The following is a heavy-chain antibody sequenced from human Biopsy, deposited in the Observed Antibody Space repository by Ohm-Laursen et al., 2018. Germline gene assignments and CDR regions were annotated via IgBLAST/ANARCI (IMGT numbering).Heavy chain of an antibody. V-gene: IGHV1-2*02. CDR1: GGTFINYA. J-gene: IGHJ2*01. D-gene: IGHD2-2*01. CDR2: INPKSGDT. Sequence: ASVKVSCKASGGTFINYAISWVRQAPGQGLEWMGWINPKSGDTDYPQNFQGRVSMTRDTSISTAYMDLSRLRSDDTAVYYCARGRRHCSGTCSRWYFDLWGRGTLVTVSS. CDR3: ARGRRHCSGTCSRWYFDL.